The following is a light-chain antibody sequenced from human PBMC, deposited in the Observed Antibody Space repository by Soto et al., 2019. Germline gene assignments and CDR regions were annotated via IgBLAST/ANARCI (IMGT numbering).Light chain of an antibody. CDR3: QQRSNWLT. Sequence: EIVLTQSPATLSLSPGERATLSCRASQSVSSYLAWYQQKPGQAPRLLIYDASSRATGIPARFSGSGSGTDFTLTISSQEPEDFAVYYCQQRSNWLTFGGGTKVEIK. CDR2: DAS. CDR1: QSVSSY. J-gene: IGKJ4*01. V-gene: IGKV3-11*01.